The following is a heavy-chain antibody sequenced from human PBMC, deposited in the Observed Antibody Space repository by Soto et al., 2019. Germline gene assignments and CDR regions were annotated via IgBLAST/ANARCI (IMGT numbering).Heavy chain of an antibody. CDR1: GFTFSSHG. CDR2: IWHDGSQE. V-gene: IGHV3-33*08. CDR3: AREIAYSWIQLDDAFDI. J-gene: IGHJ3*02. Sequence: GGSLRLSCAASGFTFSSHGMHWVRQAPGKVLEWVAVIWHDGSQEYYADSVRGRFTISRDNSKNMVYLQMNSLRAEDTAVYYCAREIAYSWIQLDDAFDIWGQGTMVTVSS. D-gene: IGHD5-18*01.